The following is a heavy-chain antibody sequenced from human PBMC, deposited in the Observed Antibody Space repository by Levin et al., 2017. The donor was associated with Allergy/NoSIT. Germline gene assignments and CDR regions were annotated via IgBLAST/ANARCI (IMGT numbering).Heavy chain of an antibody. CDR3: ARAADQFFDY. CDR2: INPSDGST. CDR1: GYTFSSYF. J-gene: IGHJ4*02. D-gene: IGHD5-24*01. V-gene: IGHV1-46*01. Sequence: ASVKVSCKASGYTFSSYFMHWVRQAPGQGLEWMGMINPSDGSTRYKQKFQDRVTMTRDTSTSTIYMDLSSLRSDDTAVYYCARAADQFFDYWGQGTLVTVSS.